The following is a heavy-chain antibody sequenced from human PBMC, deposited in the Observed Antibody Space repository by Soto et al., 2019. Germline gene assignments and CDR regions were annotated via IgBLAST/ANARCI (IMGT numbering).Heavy chain of an antibody. CDR2: ISSANSAI. J-gene: IGHJ5*02. Sequence: GGSLRLSCATSGFTFIGYTLSWVRQAPGKGLELVSYISSANSAIYYADSVKGRSEISRDNAKTSMFLQLHSLRAEDTAIYYCARVGWELTFDPWGQGALVTVSS. CDR1: GFTFIGYT. CDR3: ARVGWELTFDP. D-gene: IGHD1-7*01. V-gene: IGHV3-48*01.